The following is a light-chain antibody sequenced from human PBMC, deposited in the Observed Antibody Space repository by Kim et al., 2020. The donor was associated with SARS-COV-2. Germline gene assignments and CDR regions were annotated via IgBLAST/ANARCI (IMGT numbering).Light chain of an antibody. CDR2: LGS. J-gene: IGKJ2*03. Sequence: DIVMTQSPLSLPVTPGETASISCRSSQSLLHSNGYNYLDWYLQKPGQSPQLLIYLGSNRASGVPDRFSGSGSGTDFTLKISRVEAKDVGVYYCMQALQTPYSFGQGTKLDI. CDR1: QSLLHSNGYNY. CDR3: MQALQTPYS. V-gene: IGKV2-28*01.